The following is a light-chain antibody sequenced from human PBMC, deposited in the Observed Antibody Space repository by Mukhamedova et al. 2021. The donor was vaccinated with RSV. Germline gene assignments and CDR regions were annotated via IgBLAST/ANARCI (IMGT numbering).Light chain of an antibody. Sequence: GPSGVSDRFSASKSGNTASLTISGLQAEDEGDYFCSSYTRGSTLVVFGGGTKLTVL. J-gene: IGLJ2*01. V-gene: IGLV2-14*01. CDR3: SSYTRGSTLVV.